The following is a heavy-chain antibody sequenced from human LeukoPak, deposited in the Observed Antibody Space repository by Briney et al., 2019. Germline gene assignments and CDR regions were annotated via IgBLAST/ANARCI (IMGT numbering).Heavy chain of an antibody. D-gene: IGHD3-3*01. CDR3: ARAILSGYPDS. CDR1: GGSISTYY. V-gene: IGHV4-59*01. J-gene: IGHJ4*02. Sequence: PSETLSLTCNVSGGSISTYYWTWIRQPPGKGLEWIGYIYYSGSTNYNPSLKSRVTISLDTSKNQFSLKLSSVTAADTAVYYCARAILSGYPDSWGQGTLVIVFS. CDR2: IYYSGST.